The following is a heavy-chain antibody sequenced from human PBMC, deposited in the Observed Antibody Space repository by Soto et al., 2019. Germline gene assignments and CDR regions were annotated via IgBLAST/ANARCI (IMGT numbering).Heavy chain of an antibody. CDR1: GYSFTSYW. Sequence: GESLKISCKGSGYSFTSYWIGWVRQMPGKGLEWMGIIYPGDSDTRYSPSFQGQVTISADKSISTAYLQWSSLKASDTAMYYCARGVPAVNYYYYGMDVWGQGTTVTVSS. CDR2: IYPGDSDT. D-gene: IGHD2-2*01. V-gene: IGHV5-51*01. J-gene: IGHJ6*02. CDR3: ARGVPAVNYYYYGMDV.